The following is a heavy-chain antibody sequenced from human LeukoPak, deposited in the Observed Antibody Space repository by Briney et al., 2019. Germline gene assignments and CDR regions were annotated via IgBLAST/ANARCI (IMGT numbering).Heavy chain of an antibody. J-gene: IGHJ1*01. CDR2: ISYSGTT. Sequence: SETLSLTCTVSSASINSSPYFWAWIRQSPGKGLEWIATISYSGTTYYNPSLKSRVTISADTSKNHFSLKLSSVTAADTAVYYCARENWEYYYDSSGYYRPEYFQHWGQGTLVTVSS. CDR3: ARENWEYYYDSSGYYRPEYFQH. D-gene: IGHD3-22*01. V-gene: IGHV4-39*02. CDR1: SASINSSPYF.